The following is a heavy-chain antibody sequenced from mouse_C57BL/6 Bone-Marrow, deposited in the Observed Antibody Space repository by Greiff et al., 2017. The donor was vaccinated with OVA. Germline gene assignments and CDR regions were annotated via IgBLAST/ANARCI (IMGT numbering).Heavy chain of an antibody. Sequence: VQLQQSGAELVRPGASVKLSCTASGFNIKDDYMHWVKQRPEQGLEWIGWIDPENGDTEYASKFQGKATITADTSSNTAYLQLSSLTSEDSAVYFCAREGGLPFAYWGQGTLVTVSA. CDR1: GFNIKDDY. CDR3: AREGGLPFAY. V-gene: IGHV14-4*01. D-gene: IGHD2-4*01. CDR2: IDPENGDT. J-gene: IGHJ3*01.